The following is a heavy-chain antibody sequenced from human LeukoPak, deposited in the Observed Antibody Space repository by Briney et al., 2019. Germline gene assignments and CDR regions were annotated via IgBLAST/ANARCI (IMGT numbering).Heavy chain of an antibody. J-gene: IGHJ5*02. CDR1: GFTFSNHW. Sequence: EGSLRLSCAASGFTFSNHWMHWVRQGPGKGLVWVSRLNSDGRTTTYADSVKGRFTIARDNAKNTLYLQMNSLRVEDTAVYYCARGSDETVTISGWFDPWGQGTLVTVSS. V-gene: IGHV3-74*01. CDR2: LNSDGRTT. D-gene: IGHD4-17*01. CDR3: ARGSDETVTISGWFDP.